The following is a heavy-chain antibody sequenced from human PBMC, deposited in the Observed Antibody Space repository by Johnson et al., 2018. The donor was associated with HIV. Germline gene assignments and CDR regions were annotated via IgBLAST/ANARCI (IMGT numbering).Heavy chain of an antibody. CDR1: GFSITDNY. CDR3: SRQPWDGSDM. CDR2: IYRDDQT. V-gene: IGHV3-53*01. J-gene: IGHJ3*02. Sequence: VQLVESGGGLNQPGGSLRLSCEASGFSITDNYMSWVRQAPGKGLEWIAVIYRDDQTYYVDSVKGRFTVSRDISTGTVYLQMNSLRVEDTAVYYCSRQPWDGSDMWGQGTMVTVAS.